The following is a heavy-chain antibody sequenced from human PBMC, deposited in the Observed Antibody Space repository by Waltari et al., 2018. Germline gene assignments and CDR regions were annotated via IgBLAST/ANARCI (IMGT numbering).Heavy chain of an antibody. Sequence: SGAEVKKPGESLKISCKGSGYSFTSYWIGWVRQMPGKGLEWMGIIYPGDSDTRYSPSFQGQVTISADKSISTAYLQWSSLKASDTAIYYCARQATYYDYVWGSYRSRPFDYWGQGTLVTVSS. J-gene: IGHJ4*02. V-gene: IGHV5-51*01. CDR1: GYSFTSYW. D-gene: IGHD3-16*02. CDR2: IYPGDSDT. CDR3: ARQATYYDYVWGSYRSRPFDY.